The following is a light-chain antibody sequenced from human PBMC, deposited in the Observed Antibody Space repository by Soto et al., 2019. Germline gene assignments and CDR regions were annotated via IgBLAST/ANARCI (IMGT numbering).Light chain of an antibody. CDR1: SSDVGTYKP. V-gene: IGLV2-23*01. CDR3: ASYAGTKLFV. CDR2: DDT. J-gene: IGLJ6*01. Sequence: QSALTQPASVSGSPGQSITISCTGTSSDVGTYKPVSWYQQYPGKAPKVIIYDDTKRPSGVSSRFSGSKSGNTASLTISGLQADDEAEYYCASYAGTKLFVFGSGTKLTVL.